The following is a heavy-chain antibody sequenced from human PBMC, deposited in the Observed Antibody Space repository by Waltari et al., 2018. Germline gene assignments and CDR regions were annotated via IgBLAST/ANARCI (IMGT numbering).Heavy chain of an antibody. D-gene: IGHD7-27*01. CDR2: IIXMXATA. CDR3: AXDPXAVGIXPVGRDWXXXX. CDR1: XXTLKTHA. V-gene: IGHV1-69*12. Sequence: QVHLVXSGAEVKEPGXSVKVXCXAXXXTLKTHAIXWXRQAPGQGLEWMGGIIXMXATAEYAQRFQGRLTITADESTNTAYMELSXLRSEDTAXXYCAXDPXAVGIXPVGRDWXXXXXGXGTLVTVSX. J-gene: IGHJ2*01.